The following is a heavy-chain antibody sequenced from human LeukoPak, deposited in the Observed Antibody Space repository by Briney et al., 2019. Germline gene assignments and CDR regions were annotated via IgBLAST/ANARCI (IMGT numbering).Heavy chain of an antibody. J-gene: IGHJ3*02. CDR3: ARNSGSNDAFDI. D-gene: IGHD1-26*01. CDR1: GGSFSGYY. Sequence: SETLSLTCAVYGGSFSGYYWSWIRQPPGKGLEFIGYIFYTGSTSYNPSLKSRVTISVDKSKNQFSLKLSSVTAADTAVYYCARNSGSNDAFDIWGQGTMVTVSS. V-gene: IGHV4-34*11. CDR2: IFYTGST.